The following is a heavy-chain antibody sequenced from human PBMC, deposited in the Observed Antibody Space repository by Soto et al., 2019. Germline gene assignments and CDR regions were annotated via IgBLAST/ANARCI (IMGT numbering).Heavy chain of an antibody. CDR3: ISRFEDNDSSPLYNY. CDR1: GFTFSDSA. J-gene: IGHJ4*02. D-gene: IGHD3-22*01. CDR2: IRSRPNNYAT. Sequence: GGSLRLSCAASGFTFSDSAMHRVRQASGKGLEWVGRIRSRPNNYATAYAASVKGRFTISRDDSKNTAYLQMNSLKTEDAAVYDCISRFEDNDSSPLYNYWGKGTLFT. V-gene: IGHV3-73*01.